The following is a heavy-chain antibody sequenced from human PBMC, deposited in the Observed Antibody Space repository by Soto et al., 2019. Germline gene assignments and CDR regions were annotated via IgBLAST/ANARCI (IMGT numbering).Heavy chain of an antibody. CDR1: GGSISSGS. V-gene: IGHV4-59*12. CDR2: IYLGGSI. CDR3: ARGVVGYDILTGYFPSQFDAFDI. D-gene: IGHD3-9*01. Sequence: SETLSLTCCVSGGSISSGSWTWVRHPPGKGLEWIGYIYLGGSINYNPSLKSRVIISVDTAKNQFSLKLSSVTAADTAVYYCARGVVGYDILTGYFPSQFDAFDIWGQGTMVT. J-gene: IGHJ3*02.